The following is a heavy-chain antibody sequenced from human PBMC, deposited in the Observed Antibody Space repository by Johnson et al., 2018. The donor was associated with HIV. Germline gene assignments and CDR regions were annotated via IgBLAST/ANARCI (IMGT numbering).Heavy chain of an antibody. D-gene: IGHD6-13*01. Sequence: DVQLVESGGGLVQPGGSLKLSCAASGFTFSNYAMSWVRQAPGKGLEWVSGISRNSGGIGYADSVKGRFTISRDNAKNSLHLQMNSLRAEATAVYYCARGHYSSSWYGRYAFDIWGQGTMVTVSS. V-gene: IGHV3-9*01. CDR1: GFTFSNYA. CDR3: ARGHYSSSWYGRYAFDI. J-gene: IGHJ3*02. CDR2: ISRNSGGI.